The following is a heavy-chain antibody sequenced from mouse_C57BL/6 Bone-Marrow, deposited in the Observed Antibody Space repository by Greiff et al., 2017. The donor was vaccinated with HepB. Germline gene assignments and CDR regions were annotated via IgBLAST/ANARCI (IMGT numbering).Heavy chain of an antibody. J-gene: IGHJ2*01. Sequence: EVMLVESEGGLVQPGSSMKLSCTASGFTFSDYYMAWVRQVPEKGLEWVANINYDGSSTYYLDSLKSRFIISRDNAKNILYLQMSSLKSEDTATYYCARDRDFDYWGQGTTLTVSS. D-gene: IGHD3-1*01. CDR2: INYDGSST. V-gene: IGHV5-16*01. CDR1: GFTFSDYY. CDR3: ARDRDFDY.